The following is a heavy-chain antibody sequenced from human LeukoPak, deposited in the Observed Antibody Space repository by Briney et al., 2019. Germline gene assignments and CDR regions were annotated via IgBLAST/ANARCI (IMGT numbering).Heavy chain of an antibody. CDR1: GGSVTSTDNYY. V-gene: IGHV4-61*02. CDR3: ARTFDV. CDR2: IYPGGST. J-gene: IGHJ2*01. Sequence: SETLSLTCTVSGGSVTSTDNYYWTWIRQPAGKGLEWIGRIYPGGSTNYSPSLKSRLTISLDTSKNQISLKLSSVTAADTAVYYCARTFDVWGRGTLVTVSS.